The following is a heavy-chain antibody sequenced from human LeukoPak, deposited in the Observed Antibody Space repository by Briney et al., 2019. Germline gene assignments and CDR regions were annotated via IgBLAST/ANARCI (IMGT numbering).Heavy chain of an antibody. J-gene: IGHJ4*02. V-gene: IGHV3-48*04. Sequence: GGSLRLSCAASGFTFSSYGMHWVRQAPGKGLEWVSYIGIRVDTIFYADSVKGRFTISRDNAKNSLYLQMNSLRAEDTAVYYCASRGELATITDYWGQGTLVTVSS. CDR3: ASRGELATITDY. CDR1: GFTFSSYG. CDR2: IGIRVDTI. D-gene: IGHD5-24*01.